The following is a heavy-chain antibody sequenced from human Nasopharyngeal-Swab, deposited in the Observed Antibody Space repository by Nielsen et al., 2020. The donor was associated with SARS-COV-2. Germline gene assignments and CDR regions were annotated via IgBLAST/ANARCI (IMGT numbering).Heavy chain of an antibody. CDR1: GFTPDYN. CDR3: VKDRSDYCSTTTCWSDGFDT. V-gene: IGHV3-43*01. Sequence: GSLRLSCAVSGFTPDYNMHWVRQVPGKGLEWVSLINGDGDRASYADSVRGRFVVSRDNSKSSVYLQMHSLRNEDTAFYYCVKDRSDYCSTTTCWSDGFDTWGQGTMVTVSS. J-gene: IGHJ3*02. CDR2: INGDGDRA. D-gene: IGHD1-1*01.